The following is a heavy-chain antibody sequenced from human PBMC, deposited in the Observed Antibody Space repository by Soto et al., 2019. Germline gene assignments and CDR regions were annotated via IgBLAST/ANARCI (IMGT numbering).Heavy chain of an antibody. CDR1: GYSFTSYW. V-gene: IGHV5-51*01. CDR2: IWPGDSDS. J-gene: IGHJ4*02. D-gene: IGHD5-18*01. CDR3: ARHPSDSYGSLVDY. Sequence: GESLKISCKGSGYSFTSYWISWVRQMPGKGLEWMGVIWPGDSDSRYSPSFQGQVTFSADKSISTAYLEWSSLKASDTAMYYCARHPSDSYGSLVDYWGQGTLVTVSS.